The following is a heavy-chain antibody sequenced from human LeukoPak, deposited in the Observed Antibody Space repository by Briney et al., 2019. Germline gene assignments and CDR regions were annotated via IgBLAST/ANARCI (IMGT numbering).Heavy chain of an antibody. Sequence: SETLSLTCAVYGGSFSGYYWSWIRQPPGKGLEWIGEINHSGSTNYNPSLKSRVTISVDTSKNQFSLKLSSVTAADTAVYYCARGRRSSSSLPYYYGMDVWGQGTTVTVSS. CDR2: INHSGST. CDR1: GGSFSGYY. J-gene: IGHJ6*02. D-gene: IGHD6-6*01. CDR3: ARGRRSSSSLPYYYGMDV. V-gene: IGHV4-34*01.